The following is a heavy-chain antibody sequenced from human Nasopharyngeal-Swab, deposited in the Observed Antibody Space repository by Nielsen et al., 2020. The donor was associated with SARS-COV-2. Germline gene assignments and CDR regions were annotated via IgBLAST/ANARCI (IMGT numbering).Heavy chain of an antibody. Sequence: SEPLLTCTVSGGYISFSYWSWIRQPPGKGLEWIGYIYYAGSTSYNPSLKSRVSISADTSENQFSLPLSSVTAVDTAVYYCATSINYNHDAFDIWGVGTMVTVSS. D-gene: IGHD5-24*01. CDR3: ATSINYNHDAFDI. CDR2: IYYAGST. J-gene: IGHJ3*02. V-gene: IGHV4-59*01. CDR1: GGYISFSY.